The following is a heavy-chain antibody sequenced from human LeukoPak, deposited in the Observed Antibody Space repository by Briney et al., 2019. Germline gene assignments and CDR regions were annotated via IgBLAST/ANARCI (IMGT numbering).Heavy chain of an antibody. J-gene: IGHJ6*03. Sequence: PSETLSLTCAVYGGSFSGYYWSWIRQPPGKGLEWIGEINHSGSTNYNPSLKSRVTISVDTSKNQFSLKLSSVTSADTAVYYCASTPGYSSGWGYYDMEVWGKGTTVTVSS. CDR2: INHSGST. V-gene: IGHV4-34*01. CDR3: ASTPGYSSGWGYYDMEV. D-gene: IGHD6-19*01. CDR1: GGSFSGYY.